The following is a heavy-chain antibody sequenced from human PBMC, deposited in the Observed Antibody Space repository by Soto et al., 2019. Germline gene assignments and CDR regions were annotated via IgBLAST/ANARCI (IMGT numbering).Heavy chain of an antibody. D-gene: IGHD3-10*01. CDR2: INHSGTT. J-gene: IGHJ5*02. CDR1: GGPFSGYY. V-gene: IGHV4-34*01. CDR3: ARGRSYYGAGSLNWFDP. Sequence: QVQLQQWGAGLLKPSETLSLTCGVYGGPFSGYYWSWIRQPPGKGLEWIGEINHSGTTNYNPSLKSRVTTSIDTSKIQFSLKLSSVTAADTAVYYCARGRSYYGAGSLNWFDPWGQGTLVTVSS.